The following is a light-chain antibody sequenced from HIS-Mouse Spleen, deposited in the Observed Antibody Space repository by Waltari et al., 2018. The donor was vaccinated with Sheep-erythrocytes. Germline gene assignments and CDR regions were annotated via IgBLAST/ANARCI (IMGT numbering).Light chain of an antibody. Sequence: DIQLTQSPSFLSASVGDSVTIPCRASQGISSYLAWYQQKPGKAPKLLIYAASTLQSGVPSRFSGSGSGTEFTLTISSLQPEDFATYYCQQLNSYPPAFGPGTKVDIK. CDR3: QQLNSYPPA. CDR1: QGISSY. CDR2: AAS. J-gene: IGKJ3*01. V-gene: IGKV1-9*01.